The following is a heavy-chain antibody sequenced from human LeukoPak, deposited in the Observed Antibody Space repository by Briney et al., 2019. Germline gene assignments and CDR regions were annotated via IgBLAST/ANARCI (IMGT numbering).Heavy chain of an antibody. CDR2: IYYSGSS. V-gene: IGHV4-31*03. J-gene: IGHJ4*02. CDR1: GGSISSAGYY. D-gene: IGHD3-9*01. Sequence: SQTLSLTCTVSGGSISSAGYYWSWIRQHPGKGLEWIGYIYYSGSSYFNPSLKSRVSISVDTSKNQFSLNLSSVTAADTAVYYCARGVTGYYGPSRFDYWGQGTLVTVSS. CDR3: ARGVTGYYGPSRFDY.